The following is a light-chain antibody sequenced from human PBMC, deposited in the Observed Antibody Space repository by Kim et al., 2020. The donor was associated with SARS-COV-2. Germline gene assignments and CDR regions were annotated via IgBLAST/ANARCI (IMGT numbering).Light chain of an antibody. Sequence: EIVLTQSPGTLSLSPGEGATLSCRASQSVSAGYVAWYQQRPAQAPRLLMYDTSKRATGIADRFSGSGSGTDFTLRISRLEPEDFAVYYCQQYGNSPVTFGGGTKVDIK. CDR3: QQYGNSPVT. V-gene: IGKV3-20*01. CDR1: QSVSAGY. CDR2: DTS. J-gene: IGKJ4*01.